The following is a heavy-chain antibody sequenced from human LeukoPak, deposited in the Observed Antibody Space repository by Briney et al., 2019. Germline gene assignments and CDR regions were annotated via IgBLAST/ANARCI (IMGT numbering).Heavy chain of an antibody. V-gene: IGHV1-18*01. CDR2: ISGYNGNT. J-gene: IGHJ3*02. D-gene: IGHD4-17*01. CDR1: GYTFTTYG. CDR3: ARQHGPYAFDI. Sequence: ASVKVSCKASGYTFTTYGISWVRQAPRHGLEWMGWISGYNGNTNYAQKLQGRVTMTTDTSTSTAYMELRSLRSDDTAVYYCARQHGPYAFDIWGQGTMVTVSS.